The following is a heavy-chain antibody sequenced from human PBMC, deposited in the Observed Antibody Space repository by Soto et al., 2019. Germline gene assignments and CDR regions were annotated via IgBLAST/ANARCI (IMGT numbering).Heavy chain of an antibody. J-gene: IGHJ6*02. CDR1: GYNFTSYD. D-gene: IGHD5-18*01. V-gene: IGHV1-8*01. CDR3: ARGTGIQPGDGMDV. CDR2: MNPNRGNT. Sequence: QVQLVQSGAEVKKPGASVKVSCKASGYNFTSYDIHWVRQATGQGLAWMGWMNPNRGNTGYAQKFQGRVTMTRNTSISTAYMELSSLRSEDTAVYYCARGTGIQPGDGMDVWGQGTTVTVSS.